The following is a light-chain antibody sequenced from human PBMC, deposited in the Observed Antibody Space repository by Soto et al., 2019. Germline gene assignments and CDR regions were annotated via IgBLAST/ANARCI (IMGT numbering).Light chain of an antibody. CDR2: GAS. J-gene: IGKJ2*01. Sequence: EIVMTQSPATLSVSPRERATLSCRASQSVSSNLAWYQQKPGQAPRLLLYGASTRATGIPARFSGSGYGTEFTLTISSLQSEDFAVYYCQQYNNWPPAYTFGQGTKLEIK. CDR3: QQYNNWPPAYT. CDR1: QSVSSN. V-gene: IGKV3-15*01.